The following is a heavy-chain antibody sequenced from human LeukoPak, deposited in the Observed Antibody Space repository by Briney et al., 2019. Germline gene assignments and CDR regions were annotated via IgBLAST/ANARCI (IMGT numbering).Heavy chain of an antibody. D-gene: IGHD3-22*01. J-gene: IGHJ4*02. CDR2: INPSGGST. CDR1: GYTFTSYY. Sequence: ASVKVSCKASGYTFTSYYMHWVRQAPGQGLEWMGIINPSGGSTSYAQKFQGRVTMTRDTSTSTVYVELSSLRSEDTAVYYCAREDSSGYYLDYWGQGTLVTVSS. CDR3: AREDSSGYYLDY. V-gene: IGHV1-46*01.